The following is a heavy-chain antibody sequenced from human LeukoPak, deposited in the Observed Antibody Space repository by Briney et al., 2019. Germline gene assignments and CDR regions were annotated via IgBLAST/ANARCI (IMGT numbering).Heavy chain of an antibody. D-gene: IGHD3-3*01. V-gene: IGHV3-21*01. CDR3: ARGPPTGTIFGVVITDWFDP. J-gene: IGHJ5*02. CDR1: GFTFSSYS. CDR2: ISGSSSYI. Sequence: GGSLRLSCAASGFTFSSYSMNWVRQAPGKGLEWVSSISGSSSYIYYADSVKGRFTISRDNAKNSLYLQMNSLRAEDTAVYYCARGPPTGTIFGVVITDWFDPWGQGTLVTVSS.